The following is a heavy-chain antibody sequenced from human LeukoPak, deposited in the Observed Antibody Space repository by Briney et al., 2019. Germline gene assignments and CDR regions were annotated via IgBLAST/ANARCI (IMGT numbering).Heavy chain of an antibody. CDR2: ISYDGSNK. CDR3: ARDLGPQLWILPYGMDV. Sequence: PGRSLRLSCAASGFTFSSYAMHWVRQAPGKGLEWVAVISYDGSNKYYADSVKGRFTISRDNSKNTLYLQMYSLRAEDTAVYYCARDLGPQLWILPYGMDVWGQGTTVTVSS. V-gene: IGHV3-30*04. CDR1: GFTFSSYA. J-gene: IGHJ6*02. D-gene: IGHD5-24*01.